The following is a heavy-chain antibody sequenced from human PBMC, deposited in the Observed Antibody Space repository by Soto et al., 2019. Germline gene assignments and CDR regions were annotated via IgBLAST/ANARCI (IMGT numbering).Heavy chain of an antibody. Sequence: GGALRLSCAASGFTCSSYDMSWVRRAPGKGLEWVSTILAGGSTYYADSVKGRLTISRDNSKNTVYLQMNSLTAGDAAVYYCAKATATGGGAFDICGQGTMFTV. CDR3: AKATATGGGAFDI. V-gene: IGHV3-23*01. D-gene: IGHD2-8*02. J-gene: IGHJ3*02. CDR1: GFTCSSYD. CDR2: ILAGGST.